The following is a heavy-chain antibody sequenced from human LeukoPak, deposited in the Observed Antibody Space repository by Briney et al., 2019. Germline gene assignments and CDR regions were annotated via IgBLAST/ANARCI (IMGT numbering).Heavy chain of an antibody. V-gene: IGHV4-4*09. J-gene: IGHJ4*02. Sequence: SETLSLTCTVSGGSISSYYWSWIRQPPGKGLEWIGYIYTSGSTNYNPSLKSRVTISVDTSKNQFSLKLSSVTAADTAVYYCARQGNIMTTVTFFDYWGQGTLVIVSS. D-gene: IGHD4-17*01. CDR2: IYTSGST. CDR1: GGSISSYY. CDR3: ARQGNIMTTVTFFDY.